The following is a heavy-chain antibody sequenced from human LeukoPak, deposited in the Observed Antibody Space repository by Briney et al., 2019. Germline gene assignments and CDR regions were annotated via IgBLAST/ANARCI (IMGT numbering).Heavy chain of an antibody. D-gene: IGHD3-16*01. CDR1: GGSISSYY. J-gene: IGHJ4*02. CDR3: ARRGSIGHLYYFDY. V-gene: IGHV4-59*08. Sequence: SETLSLTCTVSGGSISSYYWSWIRQPPGKGLEWIGYIYYGGSTNYNPSLKSRVTISVDTSKNQFSLKLSSVTAADTAVYYCARRGSIGHLYYFDYWGQGTLVTVSS. CDR2: IYYGGST.